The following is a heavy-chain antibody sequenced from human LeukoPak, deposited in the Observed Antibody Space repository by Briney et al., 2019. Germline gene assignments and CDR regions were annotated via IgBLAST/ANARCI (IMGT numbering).Heavy chain of an antibody. CDR3: AKGDGYNPPYYFDY. D-gene: IGHD5-24*01. CDR1: GFTFDDYA. V-gene: IGHV3-9*01. J-gene: IGHJ4*02. Sequence: GGSLRLSCAASGFTFDDYAMHWVRQAPGKGLEWVSGISWNSGSIGYADSVKGRSTISRDSAKNSLYLQMNSLRAEDTALYYCAKGDGYNPPYYFDYWGQGTLVTVSS. CDR2: ISWNSGSI.